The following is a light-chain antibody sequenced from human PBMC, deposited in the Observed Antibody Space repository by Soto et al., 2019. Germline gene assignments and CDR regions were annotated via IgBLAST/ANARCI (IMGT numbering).Light chain of an antibody. CDR3: CSYSGSDTMI. CDR1: SSDVGSYDL. Sequence: QCVLTQPASVCGSPGQSITISCTGTSSDVGSYDLVSWFQHHPGEAPKLMIYEGTKRPSGVSNRFSGSKSGNTASLTISGLQTEDEADYYCCSYSGSDTMIFGGGTKLTVL. J-gene: IGLJ2*01. V-gene: IGLV2-23*01. CDR2: EGT.